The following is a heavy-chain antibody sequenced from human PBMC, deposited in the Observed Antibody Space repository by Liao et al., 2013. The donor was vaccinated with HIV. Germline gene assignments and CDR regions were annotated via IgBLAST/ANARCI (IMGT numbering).Heavy chain of an antibody. V-gene: IGHV4-61*02. J-gene: IGHJ4*02. CDR1: GASISSGSYY. CDR3: ARGGGDYFDY. Sequence: QVQLQESGPGLVRPSQTLSLTCIVSGASISSGSYYWSWIRQPAGKGLECIGRISTSGTPNYNPSLKPRVTISIDTSKNQFSLKLTSVTVADTAIYYCARGGGDYFDYWGQGSLVTVSS. CDR2: ISTSGTP. D-gene: IGHD3-16*01.